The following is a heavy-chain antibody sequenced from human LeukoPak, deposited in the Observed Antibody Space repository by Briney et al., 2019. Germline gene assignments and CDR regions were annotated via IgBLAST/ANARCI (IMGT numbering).Heavy chain of an antibody. Sequence: PSGTLSLTCAVSGASISSSNWWSWVRQPPGKGLEWIGEIYHSGSTNYNPSLKSRVTISVDKSKNQFSLKLSSVTAADTAVYYCARVGGTNYYYYGMDVWGQGTTVTVSS. J-gene: IGHJ6*02. V-gene: IGHV4-4*02. D-gene: IGHD2-2*01. CDR3: ARVGGTNYYYYGMDV. CDR2: IYHSGST. CDR1: GASISSSNW.